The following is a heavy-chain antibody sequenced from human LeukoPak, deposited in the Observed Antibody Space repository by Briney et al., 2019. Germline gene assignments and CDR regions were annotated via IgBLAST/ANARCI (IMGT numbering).Heavy chain of an antibody. D-gene: IGHD5-18*01. CDR2: INHSGST. J-gene: IGHJ6*02. CDR1: GGSFSGYY. Sequence: SETLSLTCAVYGGSFSGYYWSWIRQPPGKGLEWIGEINHSGSTNYNPSLKSRVTISVDTSKNQFSLKLSSVTAADTAVYYCARGLWIQLPYNYYYYYGMDVWGQGTTVTVSS. CDR3: ARGLWIQLPYNYYYYYGMDV. V-gene: IGHV4-34*01.